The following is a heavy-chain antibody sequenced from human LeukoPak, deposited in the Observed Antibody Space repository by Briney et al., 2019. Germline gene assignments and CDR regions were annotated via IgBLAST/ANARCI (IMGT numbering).Heavy chain of an antibody. CDR3: ARGITMVRGPPHFDY. CDR1: GGSISSGGYS. D-gene: IGHD3-10*01. V-gene: IGHV4-30-2*01. CDR2: IYHSGST. J-gene: IGHJ4*02. Sequence: SETLSLTCAVSGGSISSGGYSWSWIRQPPGKGLEWIGYIYHSGSTYYNPSLKSRVTISVDRSKNQFSLKLSSVTAADTAVYYCARGITMVRGPPHFDYWGQGTLVTVSS.